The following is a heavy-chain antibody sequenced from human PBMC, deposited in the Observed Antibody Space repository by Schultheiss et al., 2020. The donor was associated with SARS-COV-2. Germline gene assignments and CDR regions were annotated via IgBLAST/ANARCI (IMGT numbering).Heavy chain of an antibody. CDR2: ISYDGSNK. Sequence: GGSLRLSCAASGFTFSSYGMHWVRQAPGKGLEWVAVISYDGSNKYYADSVKGRFTISRDNSKNTLYLQMNSLRPEDTAVYYCARDRGSGWYYYFDYWGQGTLVTVSS. CDR3: ARDRGSGWYYYFDY. D-gene: IGHD6-19*01. J-gene: IGHJ4*02. CDR1: GFTFSSYG. V-gene: IGHV3-30*19.